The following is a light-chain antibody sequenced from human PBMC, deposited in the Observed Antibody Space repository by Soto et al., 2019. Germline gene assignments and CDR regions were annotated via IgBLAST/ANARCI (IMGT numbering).Light chain of an antibody. CDR1: SSNIGSNT. J-gene: IGLJ2*01. V-gene: IGLV1-44*01. CDR3: AAWDDSLKGV. Sequence: QSVLTQPPSASGTPGKRVPISCSGSSSNIGSNTVNWYQQLPGTAPKLLIYSNNQRPSGVPDRFSGSKSGTSASLAISGLQSEDEADYYCAAWDDSLKGVFGGGTKLTVL. CDR2: SNN.